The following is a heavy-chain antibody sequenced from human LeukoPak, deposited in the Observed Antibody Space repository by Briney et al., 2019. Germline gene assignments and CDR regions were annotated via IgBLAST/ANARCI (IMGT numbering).Heavy chain of an antibody. Sequence: SETLSLTCTVSGVSITSSYWNWIRQPAGKGLEWIGSIYYSGSTYYNPSLKCRVTISVDTSKNQFSLKPSSVTAADTAVYYCARTYYDILTGYFLYYYYYMDVWGKGTTVTVSS. D-gene: IGHD3-9*01. CDR3: ARTYYDILTGYFLYYYYYMDV. J-gene: IGHJ6*03. V-gene: IGHV4-59*05. CDR2: IYYSGST. CDR1: GVSITSSY.